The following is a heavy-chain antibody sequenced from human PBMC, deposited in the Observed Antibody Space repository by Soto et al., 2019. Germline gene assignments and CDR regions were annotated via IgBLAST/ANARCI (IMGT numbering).Heavy chain of an antibody. CDR2: IYYSGST. D-gene: IGHD3-22*01. J-gene: IGHJ4*02. V-gene: IGHV4-59*01. CDR1: GGSISSFY. Sequence: PSDTLSLTCTVSGGSISSFYWSWVRKPPGKGLECIGYIYYSGSTNYNPSLKSRVTISVDMSKNQFSLQLSSVTTADTAVYYCARTPEDYYDSSGSFDYWGQGTLVT. CDR3: ARTPEDYYDSSGSFDY.